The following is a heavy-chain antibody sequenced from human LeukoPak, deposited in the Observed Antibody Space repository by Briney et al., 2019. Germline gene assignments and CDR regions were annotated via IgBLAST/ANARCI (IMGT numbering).Heavy chain of an antibody. CDR3: ARRGAVAAVIDY. V-gene: IGHV4-39*01. CDR2: IYYSGST. Sequence: SETLFLTCTVSGGSISGSSYYWGWIRQPPGKGLEWIGSIYYSGSTYYNPSLKSRVTISVDTSKNQFSLKLSSVTAADTAVYYCARRGAVAAVIDYWGQGTLVTVSS. D-gene: IGHD6-13*01. CDR1: GGSISGSSYY. J-gene: IGHJ4*02.